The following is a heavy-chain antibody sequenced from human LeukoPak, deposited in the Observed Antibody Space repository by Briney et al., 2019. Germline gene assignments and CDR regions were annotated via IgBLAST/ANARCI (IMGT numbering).Heavy chain of an antibody. CDR3: ARLIYGDYDGLIGNWFDP. CDR1: GYSFTSYW. D-gene: IGHD4-17*01. V-gene: IGHV5-51*01. CDR2: IYPGDSDT. J-gene: IGHJ5*02. Sequence: GESLKISCKGSGYSFTSYWIGWVRQMPGKGLEWMGIIYPGDSDTRYSPSFQGQVTISADKSISTAYLQWSSLKASDTAMYYCARLIYGDYDGLIGNWFDPWGQGTLVTVSS.